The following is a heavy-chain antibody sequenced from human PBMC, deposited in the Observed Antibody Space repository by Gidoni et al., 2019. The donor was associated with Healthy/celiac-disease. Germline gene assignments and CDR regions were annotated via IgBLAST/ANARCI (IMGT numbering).Heavy chain of an antibody. CDR2: ISYDGSNK. D-gene: IGHD6-19*01. Sequence: QVQLVESGGGVVQPGRSLRLSCAASGFTFSSYAMHWVRQAPGKGLEWVAVISYDGSNKYYADSVKGRFTISRDNSKNTLYLQMNSLRAEDTAVYYCARDKGIAVAGAIFDYWGQGTLVTVSS. V-gene: IGHV3-30-3*01. CDR3: ARDKGIAVAGAIFDY. J-gene: IGHJ4*02. CDR1: GFTFSSYA.